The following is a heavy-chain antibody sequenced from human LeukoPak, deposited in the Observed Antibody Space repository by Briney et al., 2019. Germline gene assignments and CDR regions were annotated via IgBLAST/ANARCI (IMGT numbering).Heavy chain of an antibody. D-gene: IGHD5-12*01. Sequence: SETLSLTCTLSGGSISTYYWSWIRQPPGKGLERIGYIYHSGSTNYNPSLKSRVTISVDTSKNQLSLKLSSVTAADTAVYYCARGGGYASPIGYWGQGALVTVSS. V-gene: IGHV4-59*01. CDR3: ARGGGYASPIGY. CDR2: IYHSGST. J-gene: IGHJ4*02. CDR1: GGSISTYY.